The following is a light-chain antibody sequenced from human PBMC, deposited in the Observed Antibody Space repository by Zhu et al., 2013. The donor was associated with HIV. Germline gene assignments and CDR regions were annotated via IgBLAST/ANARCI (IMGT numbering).Light chain of an antibody. CDR1: QSIAGN. Sequence: EIVMTQSPATLSASPGERATLSCRVSQSIAGNLAWYQQKPGQAPRLLIYGASTRATGIPGRFSGSGSGTEFTLTISSLQSEDFTVYYCQQYNNWPRGTFGQGTKVEIK. J-gene: IGKJ1*01. CDR2: GAS. CDR3: QQYNNWPRGT. V-gene: IGKV3-15*01.